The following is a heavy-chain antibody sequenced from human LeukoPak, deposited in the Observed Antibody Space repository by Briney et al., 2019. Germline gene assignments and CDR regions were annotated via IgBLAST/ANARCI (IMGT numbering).Heavy chain of an antibody. V-gene: IGHV2-5*08. CDR2: IYWDDDK. CDR3: AHGRRYSSSCIDY. D-gene: IGHD6-13*01. J-gene: IGHJ4*02. Sequence: TLSLTCTVSGGSISSYYWSWIRQPPGKAPEWLALIYWDDDKRYSPSLESRLTINKDTSKNQVVLTMTNMDPVDTATFYCAHGRRYSSSCIDYWGQGILVTVSS. CDR1: GGSISSYYW.